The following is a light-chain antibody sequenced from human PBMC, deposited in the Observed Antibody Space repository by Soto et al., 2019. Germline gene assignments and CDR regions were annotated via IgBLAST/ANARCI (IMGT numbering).Light chain of an antibody. V-gene: IGKV3-15*01. J-gene: IGKJ5*01. CDR3: QQYEKWPPVT. Sequence: EVVLTQSPATLSLSPGERATLSFRSSQSISNNLAWYQQKPGQAPRLVVYGASTRATGIPARFSGSGSGTDFSLTISSLQSEDCGVYYCQQYEKWPPVTFGQGTRLEIK. CDR1: QSISNN. CDR2: GAS.